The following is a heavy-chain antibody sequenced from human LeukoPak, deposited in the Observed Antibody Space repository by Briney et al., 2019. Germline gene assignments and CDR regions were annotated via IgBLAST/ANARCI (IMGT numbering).Heavy chain of an antibody. V-gene: IGHV3-23*01. CDR3: AGGYNYRYPYWYFDL. CDR1: GFTLTTYA. D-gene: IGHD5-18*01. CDR2: IGDNGGST. Sequence: GGSLRLSCAPSGFTLTTYAMSWVRQAPGKGLEWVSGIGDNGGSTYYADSVKGRFTISRDNSKNTVYLQVNSLRAEDTALYYCAGGYNYRYPYWYFDLWRRGTLVTVSP. J-gene: IGHJ2*01.